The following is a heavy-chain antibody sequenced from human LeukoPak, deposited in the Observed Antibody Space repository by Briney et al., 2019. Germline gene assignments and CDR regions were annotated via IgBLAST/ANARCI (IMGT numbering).Heavy chain of an antibody. CDR1: GYTFTSYY. CDR3: ARTDPGYCSGGSCYPPDY. J-gene: IGHJ4*02. CDR2: INPSGGST. V-gene: IGHV1-46*01. Sequence: ASVKVSCKASGYTFTSYYMHWVRQAPGQGLEWMGIINPSGGSTGYAQKFQGRVTMTRDTSTSTVYMELSSLRSEDTAVYYCARTDPGYCSGGSCYPPDYWGQGTLVTVSS. D-gene: IGHD2-15*01.